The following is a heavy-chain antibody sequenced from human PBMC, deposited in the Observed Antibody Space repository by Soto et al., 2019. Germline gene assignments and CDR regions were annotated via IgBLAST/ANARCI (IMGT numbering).Heavy chain of an antibody. V-gene: IGHV1-2*04. D-gene: IGHD6-19*01. Sequence: GASVKGSCKASGYTFTGYYIHWVRQAPGQGLEWMGWINPNSGGTNYAQKFQGWVTMTRDTSISTAYMELSRLRSDDTAVYYCARAPLPARIAVAGTDYFQHWGQGTLVTVSS. CDR2: INPNSGGT. CDR3: ARAPLPARIAVAGTDYFQH. J-gene: IGHJ1*01. CDR1: GYTFTGYY.